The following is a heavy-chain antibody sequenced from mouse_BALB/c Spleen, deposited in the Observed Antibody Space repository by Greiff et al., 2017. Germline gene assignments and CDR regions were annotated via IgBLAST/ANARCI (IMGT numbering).Heavy chain of an antibody. CDR3: ARERGDYGSSEYFDV. V-gene: IGHV1-4*01. CDR1: GYTFTSYT. D-gene: IGHD1-1*01. Sequence: VQLVESGAELARPGASVKMSCKASGYTFTSYTMHWVKQRPGQGLEWIGYINPSSGYTNYNQKFKDKATLTADKSSSTAYMQLSSLTSEDSAVYYCARERGDYGSSEYFDVWGAGTTVTVSS. CDR2: INPSSGYT. J-gene: IGHJ1*01.